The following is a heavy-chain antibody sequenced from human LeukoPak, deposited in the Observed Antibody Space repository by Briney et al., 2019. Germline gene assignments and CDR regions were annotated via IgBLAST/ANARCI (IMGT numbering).Heavy chain of an antibody. V-gene: IGHV1-8*03. CDR2: MNPNSGNT. CDR1: GYTFTSYD. CDR3: ARTLIDTSGYLLAAFDI. D-gene: IGHD3-22*01. Sequence: GSVKVSCKASGYTFTSYDINWVRQATGQGLEWMGWMNPNSGNTGYAQKFQGRVTITGNTSISTAYMELSSLRSEDTAIYYCARTLIDTSGYLLAAFDIWGQGTMVTVSS. J-gene: IGHJ3*02.